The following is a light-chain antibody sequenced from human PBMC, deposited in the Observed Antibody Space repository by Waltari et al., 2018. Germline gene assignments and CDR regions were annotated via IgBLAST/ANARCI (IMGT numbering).Light chain of an antibody. CDR1: QSVSSD. CDR3: QQYNNWPPEYS. Sequence: EIVMRQSPATLSVSPGEGATLSCRASQSVSSDLAWYQQKPGQAPRLLIYGASTRATGIPARFSGSGSGTEFTLTISSLQSEDFAVYYCQQYNNWPPEYSFGQGTNPEIK. V-gene: IGKV3-15*01. J-gene: IGKJ2*03. CDR2: GAS.